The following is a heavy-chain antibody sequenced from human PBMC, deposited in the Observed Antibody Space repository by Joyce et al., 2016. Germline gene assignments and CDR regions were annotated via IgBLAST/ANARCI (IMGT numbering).Heavy chain of an antibody. J-gene: IGHJ4*02. CDR3: ARFFPTNTYSLDY. CDR2: MWYEGGNI. D-gene: IGHD2-21*01. V-gene: IGHV3-33*08. Sequence: QVQLVESGGGVVQPGTSLGLSCAVSGFMFSDYGMHWVRQAPGKGLEWVAVMWYEGGNIFYADSVKGRFIISRDNSKNTLYLQMNNLRAEDTAVYYCARFFPTNTYSLDYWGQGTLVTVSS. CDR1: GFMFSDYG.